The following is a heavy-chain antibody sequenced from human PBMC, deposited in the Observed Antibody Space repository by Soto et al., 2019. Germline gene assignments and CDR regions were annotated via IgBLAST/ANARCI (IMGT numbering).Heavy chain of an antibody. V-gene: IGHV4-59*01. CDR3: ARIISGPVDY. CDR2: IYYSGST. J-gene: IGHJ4*02. D-gene: IGHD2-15*01. Sequence: PSETLSLTCTVSGGSISSYYWSWIRQPPGKGLEWIGYIYYSGSTNYNPSLKSRVTISVDTSKNQFSLKLSSVTAADTDVYYCARIISGPVDYCGQGTLVTVYS. CDR1: GGSISSYY.